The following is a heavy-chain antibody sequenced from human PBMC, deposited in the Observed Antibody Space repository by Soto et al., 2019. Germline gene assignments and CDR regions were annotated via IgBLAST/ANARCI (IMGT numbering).Heavy chain of an antibody. J-gene: IGHJ5*02. CDR3: ARSGRVRYQLLHGKNWFDP. CDR2: IYPGDSDT. V-gene: IGHV5-51*01. D-gene: IGHD2-2*01. CDR1: GYSVTSYW. Sequence: PGEALKISWQGSGYSVTSYWIGWVLQMPGKGLEWMGIIYPGDSDTRYSPSFQGQVTISADKSISTAYLQWSSLKASDTAMYYCARSGRVRYQLLHGKNWFDPWGQGTLVTVSS.